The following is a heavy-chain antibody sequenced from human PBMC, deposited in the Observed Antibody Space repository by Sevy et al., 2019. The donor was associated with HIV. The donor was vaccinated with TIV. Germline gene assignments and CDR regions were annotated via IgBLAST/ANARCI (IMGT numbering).Heavy chain of an antibody. CDR3: ARAIGAASSY. V-gene: IGHV3-7*04. Sequence: GGSLRLSCAASGFTFSSYWMSWARQAPGKGLEWVAKIKQDGSEKNYVDSVKGRFTMSRDNAKNSLYLQMNSLRAEDTAVYYCARAIGAASSYWGQGTLVTVSS. J-gene: IGHJ4*02. CDR2: IKQDGSEK. CDR1: GFTFSSYW. D-gene: IGHD6-13*01.